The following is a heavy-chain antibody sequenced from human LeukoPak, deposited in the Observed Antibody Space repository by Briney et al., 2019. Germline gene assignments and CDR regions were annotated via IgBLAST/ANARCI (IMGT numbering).Heavy chain of an antibody. Sequence: SETLSLTCTVSGGSLSSYYWSWIRQPPGKGLEWIGYFHYSGSTNYNPSLKSRVTISVDTSKNQFSLEVSSGTAADTAVYYCARLGDSSSRLYYFDYWGQGTLVSVSS. CDR3: ARLGDSSSRLYYFDY. D-gene: IGHD6-6*01. J-gene: IGHJ4*02. CDR1: GGSLSSYY. V-gene: IGHV4-59*08. CDR2: FHYSGST.